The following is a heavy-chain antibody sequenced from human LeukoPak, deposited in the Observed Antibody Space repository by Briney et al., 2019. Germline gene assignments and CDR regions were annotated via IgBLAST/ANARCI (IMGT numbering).Heavy chain of an antibody. Sequence: SETLSLTCTVSGGSISSYYWSWIRQPAGKGLEWIGRIYTSGSTNYNPSLKSRVTISVDTSKNQFSLKLSSVTAADTAVYYCARGEVVLGYYYYYMDVWGKGTTVTISS. J-gene: IGHJ6*03. CDR2: IYTSGST. V-gene: IGHV4-4*07. CDR3: ARGEVVLGYYYYYMDV. D-gene: IGHD2-2*01. CDR1: GGSISSYY.